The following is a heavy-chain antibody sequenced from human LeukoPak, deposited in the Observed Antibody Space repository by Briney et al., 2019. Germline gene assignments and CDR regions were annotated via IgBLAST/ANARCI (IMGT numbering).Heavy chain of an antibody. Sequence: SETLSLTCAVYGGSFSSYYWSWIRQPAGKGLEWIGRIYTSGSTNYNPSLKSRVTMSVDTSKNQFSLKPSSVTAADTAVYYCARDRPYYYDSSGYLDYWGQGTLVTVSS. J-gene: IGHJ4*02. CDR1: GGSFSSYY. CDR3: ARDRPYYYDSSGYLDY. D-gene: IGHD3-22*01. CDR2: IYTSGST. V-gene: IGHV4-4*07.